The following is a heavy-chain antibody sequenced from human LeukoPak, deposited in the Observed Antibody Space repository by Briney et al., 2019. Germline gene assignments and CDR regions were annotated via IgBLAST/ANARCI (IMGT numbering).Heavy chain of an antibody. CDR3: AKAPRYCSGGSCWASAFDI. CDR2: ISYDGSNK. V-gene: IGHV3-30*18. CDR1: GFTFSSYG. Sequence: GGSLRFSCAASGFTFSSYGMHWVRQAPGKGLEWVAVISYDGSNKYYADSVKGRFTISRDNSKNTLYLQMNSLRAEDTAVYYCAKAPRYCSGGSCWASAFDIWGQGTMVTVSS. D-gene: IGHD2-15*01. J-gene: IGHJ3*02.